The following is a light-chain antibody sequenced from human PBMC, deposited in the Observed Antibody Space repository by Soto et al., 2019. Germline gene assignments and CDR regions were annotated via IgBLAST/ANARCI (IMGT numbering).Light chain of an antibody. V-gene: IGKV4-1*01. CDR1: QSVLYSSNNKNY. J-gene: IGKJ2*01. CDR3: QQHFSPPFT. CDR2: WAS. Sequence: DIVMTQSPDSLAVSLGERATINCKSSQSVLYSSNNKNYLGWYQQKPGQSPNLLIYWASTRESGVPDRFSGSGSGTEFTLTISSLQAEDVAVYYCQQHFSPPFTFGQGTHLEIK.